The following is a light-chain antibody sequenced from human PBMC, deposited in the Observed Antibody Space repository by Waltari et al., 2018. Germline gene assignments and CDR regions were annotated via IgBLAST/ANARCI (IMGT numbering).Light chain of an antibody. CDR2: WAS. CDR3: QQRSNWPC. CDR1: QSVLYSSNNKNY. J-gene: IGKJ4*01. Sequence: DIVMTQSPDSLAVSLGERATINCKSSQSVLYSSNNKNYLAWYQQKPGQPPKLLIYWASTRESGVPDRFSGSGSGTDFTLTISSLQAEDVAVYYCQQRSNWPCFGGGTKVEIK. V-gene: IGKV4-1*01.